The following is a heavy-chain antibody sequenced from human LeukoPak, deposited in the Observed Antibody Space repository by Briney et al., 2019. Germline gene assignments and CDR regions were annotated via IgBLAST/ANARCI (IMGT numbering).Heavy chain of an antibody. J-gene: IGHJ4*02. CDR3: ARDIDYGSGSYYIDY. D-gene: IGHD3-10*01. CDR1: VYTFTSYY. Sequence: ASVNVSCKSSVYTFTSYYMHCGRHAPRQALEWIRIINPSGGSKSYAQKFRGRVTMTRDTSTSTVYMELSSLRSEDTAVYYCARDIDYGSGSYYIDYWGQGTLVTVSS. V-gene: IGHV1-46*01. CDR2: INPSGGSK.